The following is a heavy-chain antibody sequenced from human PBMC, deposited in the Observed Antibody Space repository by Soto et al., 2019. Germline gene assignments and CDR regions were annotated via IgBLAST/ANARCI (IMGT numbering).Heavy chain of an antibody. D-gene: IGHD3-10*01. V-gene: IGHV1-69*01. CDR1: GGIFSTYA. CDR2: IIPIFGTP. Sequence: QVQLVQSGAEVKKPGSSVKVSCTASGGIFSTYAISWLRRAPGQGLEWMGGIIPIFGTPNYAQRFQGRVTITADESTSTAYMELSRLRSEDTAVYYCARDRDDYGSGNYYNRMDFWGQGTLVTVSS. J-gene: IGHJ4*02. CDR3: ARDRDDYGSGNYYNRMDF.